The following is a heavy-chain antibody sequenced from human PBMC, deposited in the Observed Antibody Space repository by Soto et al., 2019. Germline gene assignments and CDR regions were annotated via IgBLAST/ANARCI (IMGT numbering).Heavy chain of an antibody. Sequence: QVQLVQSGAEVKKPGASAKVSCKASGYTFTGYYMHWVRQAPGQGLEWMGWINPNSGGTNYAQKFQGWVTMTRDTSISTAYMELSRLRSDDTAVYYCARGSHVLRYFDWSFDPWGQGTLVTVSS. CDR2: INPNSGGT. CDR3: ARGSHVLRYFDWSFDP. D-gene: IGHD3-9*01. V-gene: IGHV1-2*04. CDR1: GYTFTGYY. J-gene: IGHJ5*02.